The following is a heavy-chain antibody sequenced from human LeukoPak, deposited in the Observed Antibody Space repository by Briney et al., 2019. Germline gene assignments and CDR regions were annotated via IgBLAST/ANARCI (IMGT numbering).Heavy chain of an antibody. J-gene: IGHJ3*02. V-gene: IGHV3-23*01. CDR1: GFTFGSYA. CDR3: ASSGPYSSGWYAFDI. Sequence: GGSLRLSCAASGFTFGSYAMSWVRQAPRKGQEWVSAISGSGGSTYYADSVKGRFTISRDNSKNTLYLQMSSLRAEDTAVYYCASSGPYSSGWYAFDIWGQGTMVTVSS. D-gene: IGHD6-19*01. CDR2: ISGSGGST.